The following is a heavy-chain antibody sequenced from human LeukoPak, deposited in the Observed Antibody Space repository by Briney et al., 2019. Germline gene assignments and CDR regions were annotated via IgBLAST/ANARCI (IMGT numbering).Heavy chain of an antibody. Sequence: GESLKISCKGSGYSFTSYWIGWVRQMPGKGLEWMGIIYPGDSDTRYSPSFQGQVTISADKPISTAYLQWSSLKASDTAMYYCARINYYGSGSYWRAFDIWGQGTMVTVSS. D-gene: IGHD3-10*01. CDR3: ARINYYGSGSYWRAFDI. CDR1: GYSFTSYW. V-gene: IGHV5-51*04. J-gene: IGHJ3*02. CDR2: IYPGDSDT.